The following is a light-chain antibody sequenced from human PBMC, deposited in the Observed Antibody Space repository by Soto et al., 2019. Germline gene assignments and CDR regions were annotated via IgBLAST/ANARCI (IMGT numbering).Light chain of an antibody. J-gene: IGKJ5*01. CDR1: QPIADY. Sequence: SSSLGDKVTITCRAGQPIADYLNWYQQKPGEAPKVLIFGASSLRSGVPSRFSGSGYGTDFNLTINNLQPEDFATYYCQQTHAVPLTFGQGTRLEIK. CDR3: QQTHAVPLT. CDR2: GAS. V-gene: IGKV1-39*01.